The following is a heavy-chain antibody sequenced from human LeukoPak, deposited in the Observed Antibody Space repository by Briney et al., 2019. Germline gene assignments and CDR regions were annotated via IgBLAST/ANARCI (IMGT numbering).Heavy chain of an antibody. CDR3: ARDRDYARDY. D-gene: IGHD3-10*02. V-gene: IGHV3-7*01. CDR2: INEHGNQK. CDR1: GFTFSHYW. Sequence: GGSLRLSCAASGFTFSHYWMSWVRQAPGKGLEWVANINEHGNQKYYVDSLNGRFTISRDNAKNSLLLQMDSLKDEDTAVYYCARDRDYARDYWGQGTLVTVSS. J-gene: IGHJ4*02.